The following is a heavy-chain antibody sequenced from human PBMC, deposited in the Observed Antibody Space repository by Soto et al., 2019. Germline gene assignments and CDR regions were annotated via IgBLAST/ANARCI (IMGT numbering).Heavy chain of an antibody. CDR3: GSPPGGGGY. Sequence: EVQLVESGGGLIQPGGSLRLSCAVSGFTVSNNYMSWVRQAPGKGLEGVSVIYSGGYTAYGDSVKGRFTISRDNSKNTIYPQMKSLDADSPACFYWGSPPGGGGYWGQGTLVTVSS. D-gene: IGHD3-10*01. V-gene: IGHV3-53*01. J-gene: IGHJ4*02. CDR2: IYSGGYT. CDR1: GFTVSNNY.